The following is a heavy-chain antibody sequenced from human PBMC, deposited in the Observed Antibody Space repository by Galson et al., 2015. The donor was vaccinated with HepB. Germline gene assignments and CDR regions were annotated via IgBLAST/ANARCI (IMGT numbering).Heavy chain of an antibody. V-gene: IGHV3-30*18. D-gene: IGHD2-15*01. CDR2: ISYDGSNK. J-gene: IGHJ4*02. CDR3: VKGGGTMRDYFDY. Sequence: SLRLSCAASGFTFSSYGMHWVRQAPGKGLEWVAVISYDGSNKYYADSVKGRFTISRDNSKNTLYLQMSSLRAEDTAVYYCVKGGGTMRDYFDYWGQGTLVTVSS. CDR1: GFTFSSYG.